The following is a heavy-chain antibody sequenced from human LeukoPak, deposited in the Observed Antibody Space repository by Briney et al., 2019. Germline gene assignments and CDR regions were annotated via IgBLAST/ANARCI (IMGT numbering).Heavy chain of an antibody. J-gene: IGHJ6*03. V-gene: IGHV3-74*01. D-gene: IGHD3-10*01. CDR2: INSDGSST. CDR3: ARSHYYGSGSYSFYMDV. CDR1: GFTFSSYW. Sequence: GGSLRLSCAASGFTFSSYWMHWVRQAPGKGLVWVSRINSDGSSTSYADSVKGRFTISRDNAKNTLYLQMNSLRAEDTAVYYCARSHYYGSGSYSFYMDVWGKGTTVTVSS.